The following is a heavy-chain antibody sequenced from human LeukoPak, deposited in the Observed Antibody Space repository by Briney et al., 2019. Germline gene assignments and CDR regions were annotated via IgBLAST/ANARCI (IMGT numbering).Heavy chain of an antibody. Sequence: SETLSLACTVSGGPIISYYWSWIRQPPGKGLEWIGYIYYSRNTNYNPSLKSRVTMSVDASKNQFSLKLSSVTAADTAVYYCASLYRPTISVAGADFWGQGALVTVSS. V-gene: IGHV4-59*08. CDR1: GGPIISYY. D-gene: IGHD6-19*01. CDR3: ASLYRPTISVAGADF. CDR2: IYYSRNT. J-gene: IGHJ4*02.